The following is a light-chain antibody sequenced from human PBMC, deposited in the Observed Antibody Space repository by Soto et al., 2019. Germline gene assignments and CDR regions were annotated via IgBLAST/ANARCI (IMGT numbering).Light chain of an antibody. J-gene: IGKJ1*01. Sequence: EVVLTQSPGTVSLSPGERVTLSCRASQSVISNYLAWFQQRPGQAPRLLIYAASSRATGIPDRFRGSGSGTAFTLSISRLEPEDFAVYYCQQYGSSLTWTFGQGTKVEIK. V-gene: IGKV3-20*01. CDR1: QSVISNY. CDR2: AAS. CDR3: QQYGSSLTWT.